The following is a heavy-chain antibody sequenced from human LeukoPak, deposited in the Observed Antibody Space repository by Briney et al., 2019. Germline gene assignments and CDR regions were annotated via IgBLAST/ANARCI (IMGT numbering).Heavy chain of an antibody. Sequence: GGSLRLSCAASGFTFSSYGMHWVRQAPGKGLEWVAVISYDGSNKYYADSVKGRFTISRDNSKNTLYLQMNSLRAEDTAVYYCARDGDIVVVPARSWAFDIWGQGTMVTVSS. V-gene: IGHV3-30*19. D-gene: IGHD2-2*01. CDR2: ISYDGSNK. J-gene: IGHJ3*02. CDR3: ARDGDIVVVPARSWAFDI. CDR1: GFTFSSYG.